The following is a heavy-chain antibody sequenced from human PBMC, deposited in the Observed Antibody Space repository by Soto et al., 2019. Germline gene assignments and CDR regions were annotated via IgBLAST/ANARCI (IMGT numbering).Heavy chain of an antibody. CDR2: ISYDGSNK. J-gene: IGHJ4*02. CDR3: AKDDGSYSLDY. CDR1: GFTFSSYG. D-gene: IGHD3-10*01. Sequence: QVQLVESGGGVVQPGRSLRLSCAASGFTFSSYGMHWVRQAPGKGLEWVAVISYDGSNKYYADSVKGRFSISRDNSKNTLYLQMNSLRAEDTAVYNCAKDDGSYSLDYWGQGTLVTVSS. V-gene: IGHV3-30*18.